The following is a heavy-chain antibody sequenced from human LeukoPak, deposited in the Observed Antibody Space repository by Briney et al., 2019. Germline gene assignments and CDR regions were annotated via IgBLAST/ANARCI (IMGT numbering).Heavy chain of an antibody. V-gene: IGHV4-59*01. Sequence: SETLSLTCTVSGGSISSYYWSWIRQPPGKGLEWIGYIYYSGSTNYNPSLKSRVTISIDTSKNHFSLKLSSVTAADTAVYYCARANGGYKSFDHWGQGSLVTVSS. CDR2: IYYSGST. CDR3: ARANGGYKSFDH. J-gene: IGHJ4*02. D-gene: IGHD5-24*01. CDR1: GGSISSYY.